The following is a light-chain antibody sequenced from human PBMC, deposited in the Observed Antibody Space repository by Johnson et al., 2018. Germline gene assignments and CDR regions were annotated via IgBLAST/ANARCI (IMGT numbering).Light chain of an antibody. J-gene: IGLJ1*01. CDR2: ENN. Sequence: QSVLTQPPSVSAAPGQKVTISCSGSSSNIGNNYVSWYQQLPGTAPKILIYENNKRPSGIPDRFSGSKSGTSATLGITGLQTGDEADYDCGTWDSSLSAGNVYGTGTKVTVL. CDR3: GTWDSSLSAGNV. CDR1: SSNIGNNY. V-gene: IGLV1-51*02.